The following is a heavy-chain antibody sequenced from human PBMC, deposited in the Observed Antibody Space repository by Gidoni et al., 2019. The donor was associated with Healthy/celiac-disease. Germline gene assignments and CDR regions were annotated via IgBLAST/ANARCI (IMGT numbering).Heavy chain of an antibody. J-gene: IGHJ4*02. V-gene: IGHV5-10-1*03. Sequence: EVQLVQSGAEVKKPGESLRISCKGSGYRFTSYWISWVRQMPGKGLEWMGRIEPSDSYTNDSPSFQGHVTISADKSISTAYLQWSSLKASDTAMYYCARHAYSSSRVSDYWGQGTLVTVSS. CDR2: IEPSDSYT. CDR1: GYRFTSYW. D-gene: IGHD6-6*01. CDR3: ARHAYSSSRVSDY.